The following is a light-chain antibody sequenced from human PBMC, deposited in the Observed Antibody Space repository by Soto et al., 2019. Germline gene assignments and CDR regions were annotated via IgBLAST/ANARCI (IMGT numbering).Light chain of an antibody. V-gene: IGKV1-39*01. CDR3: QQSYSTHRT. Sequence: DIQMNQSTSSLSASVGDRVTITCRASQSISSYLNWYQQKPGKAPKLLIYAASSLQSGVPSRFSGSGSGTDFTLTISSLQPEDFATYYCQQSYSTHRTFGQGTKVEIK. CDR1: QSISSY. CDR2: AAS. J-gene: IGKJ1*01.